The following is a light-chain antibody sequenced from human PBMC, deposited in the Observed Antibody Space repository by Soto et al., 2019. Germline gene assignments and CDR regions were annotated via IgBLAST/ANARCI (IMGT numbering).Light chain of an antibody. CDR1: QSVSSN. J-gene: IGKJ5*01. Sequence: EIVMTQSPATLSVSPGERATLSCRASQSVSSNLAWYQHKPGQAPRLPIFGASTRATGIPARFSGSGSGTNFILTISSLQSEDFAVYYCQQYSNYVTFGQGTRLEIK. CDR2: GAS. CDR3: QQYSNYVT. V-gene: IGKV3-15*01.